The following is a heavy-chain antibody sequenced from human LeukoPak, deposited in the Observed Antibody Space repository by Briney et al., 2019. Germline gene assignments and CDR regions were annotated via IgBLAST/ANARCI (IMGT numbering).Heavy chain of an antibody. CDR3: ARDLARCSSTSCYYYGMDV. Sequence: GSLRLSCAASGFTFSSYAMSWIRQPPGKGLEWIGYIYYSGSTNYNPSLKSRVTISVDTSKNQFSLKLSSVTAADTAVYYCARDLARCSSTSCYYYGMDVWGQGTTVTVSS. CDR2: IYYSGST. V-gene: IGHV4-59*01. J-gene: IGHJ6*02. CDR1: GFTFSSYA. D-gene: IGHD2-2*01.